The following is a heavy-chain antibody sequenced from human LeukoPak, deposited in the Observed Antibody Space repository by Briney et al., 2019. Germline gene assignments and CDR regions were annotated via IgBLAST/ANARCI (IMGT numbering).Heavy chain of an antibody. D-gene: IGHD1-20*01. V-gene: IGHV3-30*04. J-gene: IGHJ6*02. CDR2: ISYDGSNK. CDR1: GFTFSSYA. Sequence: GRSLRLSCAASGFTFSSYAMQWVRQAPGKGLEWVAAISYDGSNKYYADSVKGRFTISRDNSKNTLYLQMNSLRAEDTAVYYCAKAESPINRYNWNDKRRPYGMDVWGQGTTVTVSS. CDR3: AKAESPINRYNWNDKRRPYGMDV.